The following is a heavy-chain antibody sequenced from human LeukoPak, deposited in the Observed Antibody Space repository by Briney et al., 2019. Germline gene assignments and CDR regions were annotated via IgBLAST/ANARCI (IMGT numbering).Heavy chain of an antibody. J-gene: IGHJ4*02. CDR1: GYSISSGYY. CDR2: IYHSGST. Sequence: SETLSLTCTVSGYSISSGYYWGWIRQPPGKGLEWIGSIYHSGSTYYNPSLKSRVTISVDTSKNQFSLRLSSVTAADTAVYYCARVPSASPRAYFDYWGQGTLVTVSS. CDR3: ARVPSASPRAYFDY. V-gene: IGHV4-38-2*02. D-gene: IGHD6-19*01.